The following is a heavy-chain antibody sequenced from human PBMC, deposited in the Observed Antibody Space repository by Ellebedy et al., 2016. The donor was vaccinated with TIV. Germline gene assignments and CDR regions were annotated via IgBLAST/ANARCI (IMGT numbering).Heavy chain of an antibody. CDR1: GYTFTGYY. CDR2: INPNSGGT. Sequence: ASVKVSXXASGYTFTGYYMHWVRQAPGQGLEWMGWINPNSGGTNYAQKFQGRVTMTRDTSISTAYMELSRLRSDDTAVYYCARARGAVAGSNAFDIWGQGTMVTVSS. CDR3: ARARGAVAGSNAFDI. J-gene: IGHJ3*02. V-gene: IGHV1-2*02. D-gene: IGHD6-19*01.